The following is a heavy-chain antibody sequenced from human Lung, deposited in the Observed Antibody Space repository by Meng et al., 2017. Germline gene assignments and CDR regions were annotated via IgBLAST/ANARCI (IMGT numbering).Heavy chain of an antibody. CDR1: EDTVSSNSAS. CDR2: TYYRSKWSN. Sequence: SQTLSLTCAISEDTVSSNSASWNWIRQSPSRGLEWLGRTYYRSKWSNDYAISVKSRMTINPDTSKNQFSLQLNSVTPEDTAVYYCARDIYTSTWLGMDVWGQGTTVTVSS. CDR3: ARDIYTSTWLGMDV. J-gene: IGHJ6*02. D-gene: IGHD6-13*01. V-gene: IGHV6-1*01.